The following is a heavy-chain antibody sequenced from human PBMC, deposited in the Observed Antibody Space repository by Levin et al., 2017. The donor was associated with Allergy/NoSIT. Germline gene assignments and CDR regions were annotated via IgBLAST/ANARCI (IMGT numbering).Heavy chain of an antibody. D-gene: IGHD2-2*02. CDR2: INHSGST. V-gene: IGHV4-34*01. J-gene: IGHJ6*03. CDR3: FGHTRYCSSTSCYRPYYYDYMDV. CDR1: GGSFSGYY. Sequence: GSLRLSCAVYGGSFSGYYWSWIRQPPGKGLEWIGEINHSGSTNYNPSLKSRVTISVDTSKNQFSLKLSSVTAADTAVYYCFGHTRYCSSTSCYRPYYYDYMDVWGKGTTVTVSS.